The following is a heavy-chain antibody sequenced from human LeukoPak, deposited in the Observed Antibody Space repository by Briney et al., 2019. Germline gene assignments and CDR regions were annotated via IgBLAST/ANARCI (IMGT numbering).Heavy chain of an antibody. CDR3: ARDGSSYNWFDP. CDR1: GGTFSSYA. Sequence: ASVKVSCKASGGTFSSYAISWVRQAPGRGLEWMGGIIPIFGTANYAQKFQGRVTITADESTSTAYMELSSLRSEDTAVYYCARDGSSYNWFDPWGQGTLVTVSS. CDR2: IIPIFGTA. D-gene: IGHD6-6*01. V-gene: IGHV1-69*13. J-gene: IGHJ5*02.